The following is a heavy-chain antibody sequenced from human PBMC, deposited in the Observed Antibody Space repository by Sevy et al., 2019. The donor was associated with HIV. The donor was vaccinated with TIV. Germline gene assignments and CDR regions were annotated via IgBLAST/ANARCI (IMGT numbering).Heavy chain of an antibody. J-gene: IGHJ4*02. CDR2: IKGDGSDK. Sequence: GGSLRLSCAASVFTFSVYWMNWVRQAPGKGLEWVANIKGDGSDKHYVDSVEGRFTISRDNGKNLLYLQMNSLRVEDTAVYYCAHETIGRFDSWGQGTLVTVSS. D-gene: IGHD3-16*01. CDR1: VFTFSVYW. CDR3: AHETIGRFDS. V-gene: IGHV3-7*01.